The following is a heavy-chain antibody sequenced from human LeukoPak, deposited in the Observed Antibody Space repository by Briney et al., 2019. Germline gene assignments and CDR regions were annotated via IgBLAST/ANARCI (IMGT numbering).Heavy chain of an antibody. CDR2: IKQDGSEK. CDR3: ARPFSSRDAFDI. Sequence: GGSLRLSCAATGFIFNSYWMSWVRQAPGKGLEWVANIKQDGSEKYCVDSVKGRFTISRDNAKNSLYLQMNSLRAEDTAVYYCARPFSSRDAFDIWGQGTMVTVSS. J-gene: IGHJ3*02. V-gene: IGHV3-7*01. CDR1: GFIFNSYW. D-gene: IGHD6-19*01.